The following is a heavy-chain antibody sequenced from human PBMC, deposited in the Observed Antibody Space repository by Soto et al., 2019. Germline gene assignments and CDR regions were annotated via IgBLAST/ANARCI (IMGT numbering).Heavy chain of an antibody. Sequence: QVQLVESWGGVVQPGRSLRLSCAASEFTLSKFAMHWVRQAPGKGLEWVAVTSKDGINTYYAGAVKGRFTISRDNSKSTMYLQMNSLRTEDTAMYYCARGNMDVWGQGTTVTVSS. CDR1: EFTLSKFA. J-gene: IGHJ6*02. CDR3: ARGNMDV. D-gene: IGHD1-1*01. CDR2: TSKDGINT. V-gene: IGHV3-30-3*01.